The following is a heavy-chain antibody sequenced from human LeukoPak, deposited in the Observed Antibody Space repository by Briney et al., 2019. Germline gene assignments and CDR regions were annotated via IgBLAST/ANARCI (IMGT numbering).Heavy chain of an antibody. CDR1: GVSISSSSYY. Sequence: KPSETLSLTCIVSGVSISSSSYYWGWIRQPPGKGLEWTGSVYYSGSTYYNSSLKSQVTICVDSSKNQFSLELTSVSAADTAVYYCARHCGYNRACYYFDDWGQGTLVTVSS. D-gene: IGHD5-12*01. CDR2: VYYSGST. CDR3: ARHCGYNRACYYFDD. J-gene: IGHJ4*02. V-gene: IGHV4-39*01.